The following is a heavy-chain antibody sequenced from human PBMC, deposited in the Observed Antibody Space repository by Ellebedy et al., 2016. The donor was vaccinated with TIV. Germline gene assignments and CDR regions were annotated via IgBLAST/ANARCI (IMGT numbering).Heavy chain of an antibody. CDR2: IHYTGTT. J-gene: IGHJ4*02. D-gene: IGHD5-24*01. Sequence: MPSETLSLTCTVSVVSISGYYWSRVRQPPGKGLEWIGYIHYTGTTNYNPSLKSRVTISLDTSKNQFSLNLNSVTAADTAVYYCTKTRGWLQPDFHYWGQGTLVTVSS. V-gene: IGHV4-59*01. CDR1: VVSISGYY. CDR3: TKTRGWLQPDFHY.